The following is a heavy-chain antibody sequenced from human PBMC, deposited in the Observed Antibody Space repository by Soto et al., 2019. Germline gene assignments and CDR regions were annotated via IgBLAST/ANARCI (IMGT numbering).Heavy chain of an antibody. CDR2: IKQDGSGK. D-gene: IGHD3-3*01. CDR1: GFTFSSYW. V-gene: IGHV3-7*01. CDR3: ARDCYDFWSGYFTSYYFDY. Sequence: GGSLRLSCAASGFTFSSYWMSWVRQAPGKGLEWVANIKQDGSGKYYVDPVKGRFTIFRDNAKNSLYLQMNSLRAEDTAVYYCARDCYDFWSGYFTSYYFDYWGQGTLVTVSS. J-gene: IGHJ4*02.